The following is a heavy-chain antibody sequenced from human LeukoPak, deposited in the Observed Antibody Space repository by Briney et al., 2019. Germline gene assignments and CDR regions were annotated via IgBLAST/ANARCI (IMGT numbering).Heavy chain of an antibody. CDR2: IYHSGST. Sequence: SETLSLTCTVSGYSISSGYYWGWIRQPPGKGLEWIGSIYHSGSTYYNPSLKSRVTISVDTSKNQFSLKLSSVTAADTAVYYCARLDRGRAFDIWGQGTMVTVSS. J-gene: IGHJ3*02. CDR1: GYSISSGYY. V-gene: IGHV4-38-2*02. CDR3: ARLDRGRAFDI. D-gene: IGHD3-22*01.